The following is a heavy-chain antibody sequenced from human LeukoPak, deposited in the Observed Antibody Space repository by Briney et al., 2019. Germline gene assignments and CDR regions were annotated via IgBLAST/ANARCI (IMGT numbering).Heavy chain of an antibody. J-gene: IGHJ4*02. CDR1: GYTFTSYA. CDR3: AKDRGGTGDFDY. V-gene: IGHV1-3*01. D-gene: IGHD3-10*01. Sequence: ASVKVSCKASGYTFTSYAMHWVRQAPGQRLEWMGWINPDNGDAEYSQKFQGRVTITRDPSATTAYMELSSLRSEDMAVYYCAKDRGGTGDFDYWGQGTLVTVSS. CDR2: INPDNGDA.